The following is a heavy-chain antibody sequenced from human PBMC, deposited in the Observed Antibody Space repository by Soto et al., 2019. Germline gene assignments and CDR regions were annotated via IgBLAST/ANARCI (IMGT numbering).Heavy chain of an antibody. J-gene: IGHJ6*02. CDR1: GGSISSSSYS. Sequence: QLQLQESGPRLVKPSDTLSLTCSVSGGSISSSSYSWGWIRQPPGKGLEWIGTIYYSGSTHYNPYPEGRVAISADMPNNQLSLRLSSVTAADTAVYYCGRQPGHCGSTTCFGYYSVDVWGQGTTVTVS. V-gene: IGHV4-39*01. CDR3: GRQPGHCGSTTCFGYYSVDV. CDR2: IYYSGST. D-gene: IGHD2-2*01.